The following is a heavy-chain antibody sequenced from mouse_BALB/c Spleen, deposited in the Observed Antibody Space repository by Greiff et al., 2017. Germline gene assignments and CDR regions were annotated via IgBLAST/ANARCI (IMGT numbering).Heavy chain of an antibody. D-gene: IGHD2-1*01. V-gene: IGHV1-9*01. CDR1: GYTFSSYW. J-gene: IGHJ4*01. CDR2: ILPGSGST. Sequence: QVQLQQSGAELMQPGASVKISCKATGYTFSSYWIEWVKQRPGHGLEWIGEILPGSGSTNYNEKFKGKATFTADTSSNTAYMQLSSLTSEDSAVFYCARREPKVTTGAMDYWGQGTSVTVSS. CDR3: ARREPKVTTGAMDY.